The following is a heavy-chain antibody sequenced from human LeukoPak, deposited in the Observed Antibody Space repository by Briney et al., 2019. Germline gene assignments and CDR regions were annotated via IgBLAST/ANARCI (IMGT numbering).Heavy chain of an antibody. Sequence: GGSLRLSCAASGFTFINAWMSWVRQAPGKGLEWVSSLSGNAGRPYYADSVKGRFTISRDNSKNTLYLQMNSLRAEDTAVYYCAKDHRDSGNYYYYYGLDVWGQGTMVTVSS. J-gene: IGHJ6*02. CDR1: GFTFINAW. V-gene: IGHV3-23*01. D-gene: IGHD1-26*01. CDR2: LSGNAGRP. CDR3: AKDHRDSGNYYYYYGLDV.